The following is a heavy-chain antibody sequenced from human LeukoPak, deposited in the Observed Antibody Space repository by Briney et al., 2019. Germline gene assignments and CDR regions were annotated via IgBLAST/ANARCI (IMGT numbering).Heavy chain of an antibody. CDR3: ANGIVATTLFDY. Sequence: PGGSLRPSCAASGFTFSSYGMHWVRQAPGKGLVWVAVISYDGSNKYYADSVKGRFTISRDNSKNTLYLQMNSLRAEDTAVYYCANGIVATTLFDYWGQGTLVTVSS. D-gene: IGHD5-12*01. CDR1: GFTFSSYG. V-gene: IGHV3-30*18. CDR2: ISYDGSNK. J-gene: IGHJ4*02.